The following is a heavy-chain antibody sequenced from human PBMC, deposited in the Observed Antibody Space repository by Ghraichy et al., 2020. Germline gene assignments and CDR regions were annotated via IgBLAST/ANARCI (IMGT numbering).Heavy chain of an antibody. CDR1: GFTFSNSA. CDR2: ISGSVSST. Sequence: GSLRLSCAASGFTFSNSAVSWVRQAPGKGLEWVSSISGSVSSTNYADSVKGRFTISRDNFKSTLYLQMSSLRDDDTAVYYCAKHIESPPSGMDVWGQGTTVTVSS. CDR3: AKHIESPPSGMDV. J-gene: IGHJ6*02. V-gene: IGHV3-23*01.